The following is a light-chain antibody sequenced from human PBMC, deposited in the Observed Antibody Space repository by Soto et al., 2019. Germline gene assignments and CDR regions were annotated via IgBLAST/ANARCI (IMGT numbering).Light chain of an antibody. V-gene: IGKV3-20*01. CDR3: QQYENSPIT. CDR1: QSVSSSY. CDR2: GAS. J-gene: IGKJ5*01. Sequence: VLTQAPGTLSLSPGYRATLSCRSSQSVSSSYLAWFQQKPGQAPRLLIYGASRRATGIPDRFSGSGSGTDFTLTITRLEPEDFAVYYCQQYENSPITFGQGTRLEIK.